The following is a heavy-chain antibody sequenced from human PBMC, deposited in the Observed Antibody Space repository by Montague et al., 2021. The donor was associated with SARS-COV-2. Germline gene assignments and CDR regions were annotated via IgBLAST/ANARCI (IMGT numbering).Heavy chain of an antibody. Sequence: SETLSLTCTVSGGSISGSSYYWGWIRQPPGKGLEWIGSIYYSGSTYCNPSLKGRVTISVDTSKNQFSLKLSSVTATDTAVYYCARVGRQQLVRLSGMDVWGQGTTVTVSS. CDR1: GGSISGSSYY. CDR3: ARVGRQQLVRLSGMDV. CDR2: IYYSGST. D-gene: IGHD6-13*01. J-gene: IGHJ6*02. V-gene: IGHV4-39*07.